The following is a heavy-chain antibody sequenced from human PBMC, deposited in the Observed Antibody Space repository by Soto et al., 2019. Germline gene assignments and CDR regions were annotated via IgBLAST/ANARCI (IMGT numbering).Heavy chain of an antibody. V-gene: IGHV4-61*01. CDR1: GVSVSSGWFY. J-gene: IGHJ4*02. CDR2: GSNSGTT. D-gene: IGHD4-17*01. CDR3: ARGATVTQYDY. Sequence: QVQLQESGPGLVKPSETLSLTCSGSGVSVSSGWFYWAWIRQPPGKGLEWIGFGSNSGTTNYKPSLKSRVTISVDTSRSQISLKVNSLTAADTAVYYCARGATVTQYDYWGQGTQVTVSS.